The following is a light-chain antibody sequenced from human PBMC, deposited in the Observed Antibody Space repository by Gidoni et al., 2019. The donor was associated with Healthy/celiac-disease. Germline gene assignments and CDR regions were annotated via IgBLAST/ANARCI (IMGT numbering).Light chain of an antibody. V-gene: IGKV1-5*03. Sequence: GDRVTITCRASQSISSWLAWYQQKPGKAPKLLIYKASSLESGVPSRFSGSGSGTEFTLTISSLQPDDFATYYCQQYNXXPXTFGQGTRLEIK. CDR2: KAS. CDR1: QSISSW. J-gene: IGKJ5*01. CDR3: QQYNXXPXT.